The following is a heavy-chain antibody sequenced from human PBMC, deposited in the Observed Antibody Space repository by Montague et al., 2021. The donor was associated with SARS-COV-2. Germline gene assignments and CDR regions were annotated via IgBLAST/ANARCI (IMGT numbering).Heavy chain of an antibody. CDR2: IYYSGST. V-gene: IGHV4-39*01. CDR1: GGSISSSSYY. J-gene: IGHJ4*02. Sequence: SETLSLTCTVSGGSISSSSYYWGWIRQPPGKGLEWIGSIYYSGSTYSNPSLKSRVTISVDTSKNQFSLKLSSVTAADTAVYYCARFPYYYDSSGSFDYWGQGTLVTVSS. D-gene: IGHD3-22*01. CDR3: ARFPYYYDSSGSFDY.